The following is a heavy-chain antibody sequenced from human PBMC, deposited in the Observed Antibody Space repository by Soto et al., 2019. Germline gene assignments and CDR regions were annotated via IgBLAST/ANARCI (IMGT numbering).Heavy chain of an antibody. CDR1: GGSVTNDNW. CDR3: ASGGGGGNY. Sequence: QVQLQESGPGLVKPSGTLSLTCAVSGGSVTNDNWWSWVRQPPGKGLEWIGEIYHSGSTNYNPSLKSRVTISIDNSNNQFSLKLNSATAAATAVYYCASGGGGGNYWGQGTLVTVSS. D-gene: IGHD3-16*01. CDR2: IYHSGST. J-gene: IGHJ4*02. V-gene: IGHV4-4*02.